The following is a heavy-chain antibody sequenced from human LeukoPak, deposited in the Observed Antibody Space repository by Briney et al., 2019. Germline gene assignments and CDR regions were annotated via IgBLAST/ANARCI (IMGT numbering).Heavy chain of an antibody. CDR1: GYTFTSYA. Sequence: GASVKVSCKASGYTFTSYAMHWVRQAPGQRREWMGRINAGNRNTKYSQKFQGRVTITRDTSASTAYMELSSLRSEDTAVYYCARGRDSLQARSFDPWGQGTLVTVSS. J-gene: IGHJ5*02. CDR3: ARGRDSLQARSFDP. D-gene: IGHD5-24*01. CDR2: INAGNRNT. V-gene: IGHV1-3*01.